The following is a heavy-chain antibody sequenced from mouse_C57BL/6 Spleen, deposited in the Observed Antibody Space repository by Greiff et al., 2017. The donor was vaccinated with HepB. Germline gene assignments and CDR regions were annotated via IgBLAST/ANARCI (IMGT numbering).Heavy chain of an antibody. V-gene: IGHV1-55*01. Sequence: QVQLQQPGAELVKPGASVKMSCKASGYTFTSYWITWVKQRPGQGLEWIGDIYPGSGSTNYNEKFKSKARLTVDTSSSTAYMQLSSLTSEDSAVYYCARIGVVAPYAMDYWGQGTSVTVSS. J-gene: IGHJ4*01. CDR2: IYPGSGST. CDR1: GYTFTSYW. CDR3: ARIGVVAPYAMDY. D-gene: IGHD1-1*01.